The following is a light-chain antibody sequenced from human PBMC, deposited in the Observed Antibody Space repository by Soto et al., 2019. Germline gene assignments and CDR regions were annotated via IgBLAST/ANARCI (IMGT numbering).Light chain of an antibody. CDR1: QSVLYSSSNKNY. Sequence: DIVMTQSPDSLVVSLGERATINCKSSQSVLYSSSNKNYLAWYQQKPGQSPKLLIYWASTRETGVPDRFSGSGSGTDFTLTISSLQAEDVAVYYCQQYYSAPLTFGGGTKVEIK. V-gene: IGKV4-1*01. CDR2: WAS. J-gene: IGKJ4*01. CDR3: QQYYSAPLT.